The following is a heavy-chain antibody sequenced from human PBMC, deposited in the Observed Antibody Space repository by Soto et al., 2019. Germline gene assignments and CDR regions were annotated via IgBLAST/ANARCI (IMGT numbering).Heavy chain of an antibody. J-gene: IGHJ5*02. CDR1: GGSISSGGYY. D-gene: IGHD3-22*01. CDR3: ARAGGYDSSGYGSARFDP. V-gene: IGHV4-31*03. Sequence: SETLSLTCTVSGGSISSGGYYWSWIRQHPGKGLEWIGYIYYSGSTYYNPSLKSRVTISVDTSKNQFSLKLSSVTAADTAVYYCARAGGYDSSGYGSARFDPWGQGTLVTVSS. CDR2: IYYSGST.